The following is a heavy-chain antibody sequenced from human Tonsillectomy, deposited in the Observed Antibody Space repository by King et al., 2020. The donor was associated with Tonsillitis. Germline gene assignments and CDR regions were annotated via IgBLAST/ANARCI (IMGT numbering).Heavy chain of an antibody. Sequence: VQLVESGAEVKKPGASVKVSCTASGYTFTNYDINWVRQGTGQELEWMGWMDPSSGDADYSQKFQGRVAMTRNTSISTAFLEVRSLRSEDTAVYYCARGVDFWGQGTLVTVSS. CDR1: GYTFTNYD. V-gene: IGHV1-8*02. CDR3: ARGVDF. J-gene: IGHJ4*02. CDR2: MDPSSGDA.